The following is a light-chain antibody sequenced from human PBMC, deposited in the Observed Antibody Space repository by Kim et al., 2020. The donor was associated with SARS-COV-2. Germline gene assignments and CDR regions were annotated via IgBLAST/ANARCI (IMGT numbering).Light chain of an antibody. V-gene: IGLV3-19*01. CDR3: NSRGSNDNVL. CDR2: GKN. Sequence: SSELTQDPAVSVALGQTVRITCQGDSLRSYYATWYQQKPGQAPIVVIYGKNNRPSGIQDRFSGSSSGDTASLTITGTQAGDEAAYYCNSRGSNDNVLFGGGTQLTVL. J-gene: IGLJ2*01. CDR1: SLRSYY.